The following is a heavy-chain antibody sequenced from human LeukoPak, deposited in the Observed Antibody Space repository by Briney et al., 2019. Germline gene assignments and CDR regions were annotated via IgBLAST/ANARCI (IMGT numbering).Heavy chain of an antibody. CDR3: ARDFSISWSNWFDP. V-gene: IGHV1-2*02. CDR1: GYTFSAYY. CDR2: INPHSGNT. J-gene: IGHJ5*02. D-gene: IGHD6-13*01. Sequence: GASVKVSCKASGYTFSAYYIHWVRQAPGQGLEWMGWINPHSGNTNYAQKFQGRVTMTRDTSISTAYMELSRLRSDDTALYYCARDFSISWSNWFDPWGQGTLVTVSS.